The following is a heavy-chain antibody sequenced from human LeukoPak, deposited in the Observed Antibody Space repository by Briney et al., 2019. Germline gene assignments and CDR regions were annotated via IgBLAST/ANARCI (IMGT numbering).Heavy chain of an antibody. D-gene: IGHD7-27*01. CDR2: IYYSGST. CDR1: GGSISSSSYY. Sequence: SETLSLTCTVSGGSISSSSYYWGWIRQPPGKGLEWIGSIYYSGSTYYNPSLKSRVTISVDTSKNQFSLKLSSVTAADTAVYYCARAPTSNWVYYFDYWGQGTLVTVSS. J-gene: IGHJ4*02. V-gene: IGHV4-39*07. CDR3: ARAPTSNWVYYFDY.